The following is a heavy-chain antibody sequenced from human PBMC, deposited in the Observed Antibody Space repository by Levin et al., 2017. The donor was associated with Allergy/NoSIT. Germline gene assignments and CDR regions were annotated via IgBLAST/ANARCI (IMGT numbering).Heavy chain of an antibody. CDR2: INNSGGT. Sequence: SETLSLTCAFYGGSFSVYSWSGIRKPPGKGLGWIGEINNSGGTNYTPSLKSRVTISVDTSKNQFSLKLSSVTAADTAVYYCARAPSILLYFQHWGQGTLVTVSS. J-gene: IGHJ1*01. D-gene: IGHD2-8*02. CDR1: GGSFSVYS. CDR3: ARAPSILLYFQH. V-gene: IGHV4-34*01.